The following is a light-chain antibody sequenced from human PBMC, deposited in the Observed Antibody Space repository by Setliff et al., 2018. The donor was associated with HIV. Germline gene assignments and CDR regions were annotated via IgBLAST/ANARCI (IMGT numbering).Light chain of an antibody. Sequence: QSALTQPASVSGSPGQSVTISCTGTSSDVGGYNYVSWYQHHPGKAPKLMIYDVSKRPPGVSNRFSGSKSGNTASLTISGLQAEDEADYYCSSYTSGSTLGVFGAGTKATVL. V-gene: IGLV2-14*03. CDR1: SSDVGGYNY. J-gene: IGLJ1*01. CDR3: SSYTSGSTLGV. CDR2: DVS.